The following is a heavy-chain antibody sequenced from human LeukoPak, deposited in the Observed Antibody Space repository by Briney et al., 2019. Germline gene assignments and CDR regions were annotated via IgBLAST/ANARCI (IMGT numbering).Heavy chain of an antibody. Sequence: SETLSLTCTVSGGSISSSRYYWGWIRQPPGKGLEWIGSIYYSGSTYYNPSLKSRVTISVDTSKSQFSLKLSSVTAADTAVYYCARHYYDFWSGYHFDYWGQGTLVTVSS. CDR2: IYYSGST. J-gene: IGHJ4*02. CDR3: ARHYYDFWSGYHFDY. D-gene: IGHD3-3*01. V-gene: IGHV4-39*01. CDR1: GGSISSSRYY.